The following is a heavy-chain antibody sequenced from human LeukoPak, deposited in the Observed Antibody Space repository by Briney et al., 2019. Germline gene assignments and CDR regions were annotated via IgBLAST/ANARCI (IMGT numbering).Heavy chain of an antibody. CDR3: AELGITMIGGV. Sequence: PGGSLRLSCVVSGFTFSTFTMNWARQAPGKGLEWVSYISSSGSTIYYADSVKGRFTISRDNAKNSLYLQMNSLRAEDTAVYYCAELGITMIGGVWGKGTTVTISS. CDR1: GFTFSTFT. D-gene: IGHD3-10*02. V-gene: IGHV3-48*04. CDR2: ISSSGSTI. J-gene: IGHJ6*04.